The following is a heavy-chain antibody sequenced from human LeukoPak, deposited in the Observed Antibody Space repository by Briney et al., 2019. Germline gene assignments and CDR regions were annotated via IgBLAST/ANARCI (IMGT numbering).Heavy chain of an antibody. J-gene: IGHJ4*02. V-gene: IGHV4-34*01. D-gene: IGHD5-18*01. Sequence: KPSETLSLTCAVYGGSFSGYYWSWIRQPPGKGLEWIGEINHSGSTNYNPSLKSRVTISVDTSKNQFSLKLSSVTAADTAVYYCATSDTAEAELGYWGQGTLVTVSS. CDR2: INHSGST. CDR3: ATSDTAEAELGY. CDR1: GGSFSGYY.